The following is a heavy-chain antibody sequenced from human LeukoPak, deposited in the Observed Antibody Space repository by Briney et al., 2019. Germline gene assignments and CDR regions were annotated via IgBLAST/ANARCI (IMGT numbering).Heavy chain of an antibody. D-gene: IGHD3-22*01. CDR1: GFTFSSYA. CDR2: ISGSGGST. J-gene: IGHJ4*02. V-gene: IGHV3-23*01. CDR3: AKVGSEYYDSSGFDY. Sequence: GGSLRLSCAASGFTFSSYAMSWVRQAPGKGLEWVSAISGSGGSTYYADSVKGRFAISRDNSKNTLYLQMNSLRAEDTAVYYCAKVGSEYYDSSGFDYWGQGTLVTVSS.